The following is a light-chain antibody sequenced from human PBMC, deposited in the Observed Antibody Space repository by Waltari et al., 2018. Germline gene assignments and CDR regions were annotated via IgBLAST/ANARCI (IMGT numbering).Light chain of an antibody. CDR1: NIGSKS. Sequence: SYVVTQSPSVSVAPGETARITCGGDNIGSKSVHWYQQRPGQALVLVISYDSDRPSGIPGRFSGSNSGNTATLTISWVEADDEADYYCLVWHSTTDHHGVFGGGTKLTVL. CDR2: YDS. J-gene: IGLJ2*01. V-gene: IGLV3-21*04. CDR3: LVWHSTTDHHGV.